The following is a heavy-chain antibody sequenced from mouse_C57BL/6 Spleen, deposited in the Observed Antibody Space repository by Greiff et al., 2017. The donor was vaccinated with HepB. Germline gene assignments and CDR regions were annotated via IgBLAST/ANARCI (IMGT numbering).Heavy chain of an antibody. CDR2: ISDGGSYT. V-gene: IGHV5-4*03. J-gene: IGHJ2*01. Sequence: EVKLMESGGGLVKPGGSLKLSCAASGFTFSSYAMSWVRQTPEKRLEWVATISDGGSYTYYPDNVKGRFTISRDNAKNNLYLQMSHLKSEDTAMYYCARGLLGDYFDYWGQGTTLTVSS. D-gene: IGHD1-1*01. CDR1: GFTFSSYA. CDR3: ARGLLGDYFDY.